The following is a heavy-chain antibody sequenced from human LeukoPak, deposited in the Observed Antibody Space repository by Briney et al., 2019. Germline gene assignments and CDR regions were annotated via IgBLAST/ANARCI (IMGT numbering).Heavy chain of an antibody. D-gene: IGHD6-13*01. Sequence: PGGSLRLSCAASGFTFSSYWMHWVRQAPGKGLEWVAVIWYDGSNKYYADSVKGRFTISRDNSKNTLYLQMNSLRAEDTAVYYCARAQYSSTLYYFDYWGQGTLVTVSS. CDR2: IWYDGSNK. V-gene: IGHV3-33*08. J-gene: IGHJ4*02. CDR1: GFTFSSYW. CDR3: ARAQYSSTLYYFDY.